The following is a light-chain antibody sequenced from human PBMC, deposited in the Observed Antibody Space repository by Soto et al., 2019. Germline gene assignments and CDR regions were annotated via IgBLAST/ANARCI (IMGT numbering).Light chain of an antibody. CDR3: QQYFVWPLT. Sequence: ERVMTQSPATLAVSPGERATLSCRASQSVNGALAWYQQRPGQAPRLLIFGATTRATDVPARFSGSGSGTDFTLTISSPQPYDFAVYYCQQYFVWPLTFGGGTKVELK. CDR1: QSVNGA. J-gene: IGKJ4*01. CDR2: GAT. V-gene: IGKV3-15*01.